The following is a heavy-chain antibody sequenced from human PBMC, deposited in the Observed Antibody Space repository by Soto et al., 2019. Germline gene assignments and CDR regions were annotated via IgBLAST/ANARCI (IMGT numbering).Heavy chain of an antibody. Sequence: LRLSCAASGFTFSSYTMHWVRQAPGKGLEWVSSISTGSSYIYYADSLKGRSTIPRDNAGNSLYLQMNSLRAEDTAVYYCAREMKQLVQEGFLQHWGQGTLVTVSS. CDR1: GFTFSSYT. J-gene: IGHJ1*01. D-gene: IGHD6-13*01. V-gene: IGHV3-21*01. CDR2: ISTGSSYI. CDR3: AREMKQLVQEGFLQH.